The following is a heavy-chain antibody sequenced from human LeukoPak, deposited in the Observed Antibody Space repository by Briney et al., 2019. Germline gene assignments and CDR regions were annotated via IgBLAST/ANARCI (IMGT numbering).Heavy chain of an antibody. D-gene: IGHD5-24*01. CDR3: AKDRGALVGYNDVFDI. Sequence: GGSLRLSCSASGFTFSNYAMSWVRQAPGKGLEWVSAISGSGGSTYYADSVKGRFTISRDNSKNTLYLQMNSLRAEDTAVYYCAKDRGALVGYNDVFDIWGQGTMVTVSS. CDR1: GFTFSNYA. CDR2: ISGSGGST. V-gene: IGHV3-23*01. J-gene: IGHJ3*02.